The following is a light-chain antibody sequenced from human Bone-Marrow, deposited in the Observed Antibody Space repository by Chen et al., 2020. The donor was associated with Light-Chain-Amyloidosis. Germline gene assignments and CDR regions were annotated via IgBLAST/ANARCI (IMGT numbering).Light chain of an antibody. CDR3: QQYGCSFT. J-gene: IGKJ4*01. V-gene: IGKV3-20*01. CDR2: GAS. CDR1: QSVANNF. Sequence: EIVLTQSPGTLSLSPGERATLSCRASQSVANNFVAWYQQKPGQAPRLLIYGASSRATGIPDRFSGSGSGTDFSLTITRLEPEDFAVYHCQQYGCSFTFGGGTKVEIK.